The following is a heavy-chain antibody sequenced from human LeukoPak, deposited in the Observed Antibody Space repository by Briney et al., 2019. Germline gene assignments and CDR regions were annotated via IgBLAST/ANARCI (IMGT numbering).Heavy chain of an antibody. D-gene: IGHD6-13*01. V-gene: IGHV1-69*04. CDR2: IIPILGIA. J-gene: IGHJ4*02. CDR3: DIAAIKHQLSDY. CDR1: GRIFSCYD. Sequence: SVKVTFNAAGRIFSCYDISGVRQAPGQGLEWMGRIIPILGIANYAQKFQGRVTINADKSTSTAYMELGSLRSEDTAVYYCDIAAIKHQLSDYWGQGTMVTVSS.